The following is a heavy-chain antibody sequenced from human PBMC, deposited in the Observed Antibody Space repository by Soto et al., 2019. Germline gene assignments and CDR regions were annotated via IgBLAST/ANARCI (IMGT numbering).Heavy chain of an antibody. CDR3: ARDSYHYYYDSSGPLGY. CDR1: GGTFSSDA. D-gene: IGHD3-22*01. V-gene: IGHV1-69*13. J-gene: IGHJ4*02. Sequence: GASVKVSCKASGGTFSSDAISWVRQAPGQGLEWMGGIIPIFGTANYAQKFQGRVTITADESTSTAYMELSSLGSEDTAVYYCARDSYHYYYDSSGPLGYWGQGTLVTVSS. CDR2: IIPIFGTA.